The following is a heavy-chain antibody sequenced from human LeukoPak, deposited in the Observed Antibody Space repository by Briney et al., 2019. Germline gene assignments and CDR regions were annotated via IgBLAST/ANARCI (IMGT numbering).Heavy chain of an antibody. V-gene: IGHV3-30-3*01. CDR2: ISHDESRQ. CDR3: ARVVDGGSSWYSPMEY. Sequence: GGSLRLSCAASGFTFSSYAMDWVRQAPGKGLEWVAVISHDESRQDYADPVKGRFTISRDNSQNTLFLQMNSLRIEDTAVYYCARVVDGGSSWYSPMEYWGQGTRVTVSS. J-gene: IGHJ4*02. CDR1: GFTFSSYA. D-gene: IGHD6-13*01.